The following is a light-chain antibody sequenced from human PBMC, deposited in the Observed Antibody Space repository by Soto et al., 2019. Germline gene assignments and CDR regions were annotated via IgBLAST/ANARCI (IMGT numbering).Light chain of an antibody. Sequence: QSVLTQSPSASASLGASVKLTCTLSSGHSCYAIAWHEQQPEKGPRYLMKLNSDGSHRKGDGIPDRFSGSSSGAERYLTISSLQSEDDADYYCQTWGSGIRVVFGGGTKVIVL. V-gene: IGLV4-69*01. J-gene: IGLJ2*01. CDR3: QTWGSGIRVV. CDR1: SGHSCYA. CDR2: LNSDGSH.